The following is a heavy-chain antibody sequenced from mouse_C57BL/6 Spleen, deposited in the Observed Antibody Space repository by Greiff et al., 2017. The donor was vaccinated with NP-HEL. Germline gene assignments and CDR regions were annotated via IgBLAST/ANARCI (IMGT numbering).Heavy chain of an antibody. Sequence: VQLQQSGPELVKPGASVKISCKASGYTFTDYYMNWVKQSHGKSLEWIGDINPNNGGTSYNQKFKGKATLTVDKSSSTAYMELRSLTSEDSAVYYCARQATWRYFDYWGQGTTLTVSS. CDR2: INPNNGGT. J-gene: IGHJ2*01. D-gene: IGHD3-2*02. CDR1: GYTFTDYY. CDR3: ARQATWRYFDY. V-gene: IGHV1-26*01.